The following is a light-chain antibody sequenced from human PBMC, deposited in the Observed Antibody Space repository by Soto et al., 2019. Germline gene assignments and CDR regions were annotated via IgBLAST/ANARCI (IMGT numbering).Light chain of an antibody. J-gene: IGLJ1*01. CDR1: TSNIGDNY. CDR2: SNS. CDR3: ATWDDSLNGDV. Sequence: SALTHPPSPSGTPWQRVTMSCSGGTSNIGDNYVFWSQQLPGTAPKLLMYSNSERPSGVPDRFSGSKSGTSASLAISGLQSEDEADYYCATWDDSLNGDVFGTGTKVTVL. V-gene: IGLV1-44*01.